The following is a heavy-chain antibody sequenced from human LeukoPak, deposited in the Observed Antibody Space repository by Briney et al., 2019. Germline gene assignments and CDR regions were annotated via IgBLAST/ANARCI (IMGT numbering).Heavy chain of an antibody. CDR1: GYTFSGNY. CDR3: ARVSGGYSYGRLQELHY. CDR2: INPNSGGT. V-gene: IGHV1-2*02. J-gene: IGHJ4*02. D-gene: IGHD5-18*01. Sequence: GASVTVSCKASGYTFSGNYMHWVRQAPGQGLEWMGWINPNSGGTNYAQKFQGRVTMTRDTSISTAYMELSRLRSDDTAVYYCARVSGGYSYGRLQELHYWGQGTLVTVSS.